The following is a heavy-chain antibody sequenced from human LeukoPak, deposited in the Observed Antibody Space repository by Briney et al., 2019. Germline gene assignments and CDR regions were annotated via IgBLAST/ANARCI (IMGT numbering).Heavy chain of an antibody. CDR1: GGSFSSGGYY. CDR3: ARVLDPAHPFFDY. J-gene: IGHJ4*02. D-gene: IGHD3-3*01. V-gene: IGHV4-31*11. CDR2: IYYSGST. Sequence: PSETLSLTCAVYGGSFSSGGYYWSWLRQHPGKGLEWIGYIYYSGSTYYNPSLKSRVTISVDTSKNQFSLKLSSVTAADTAVYYCARVLDPAHPFFDYWGQGTLVTVSS.